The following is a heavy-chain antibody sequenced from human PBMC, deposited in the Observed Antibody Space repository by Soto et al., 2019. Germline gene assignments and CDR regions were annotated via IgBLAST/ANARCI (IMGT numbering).Heavy chain of an antibody. CDR2: IIPILGIA. CDR3: AGHYDSSGYVDDY. J-gene: IGHJ4*02. CDR1: GGTFISYT. D-gene: IGHD3-22*01. V-gene: IGHV1-69*02. Sequence: SSVKVSCKASGGTFISYTISWVRQAPGQGLEWMGRIIPILGIANYAQKFQGRVTITADKSTSTAYMELSSLRSEDTAVYYCAGHYDSSGYVDDYWGQGTLVTVSS.